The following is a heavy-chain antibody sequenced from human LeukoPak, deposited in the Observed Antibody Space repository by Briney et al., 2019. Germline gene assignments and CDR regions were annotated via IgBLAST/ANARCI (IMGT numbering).Heavy chain of an antibody. J-gene: IGHJ4*02. Sequence: QPGGSLRLSCAASGLTFSSYAMSWVRQAPGKGLEWVSAISGSGGSTYYADSVKGRFTISRDNSKNTLYLQMNSLRAEDTAVYYCAKASLRYCGGCYYFDYWGQGTLVTVSS. CDR2: ISGSGGST. CDR3: AKASLRYCGGCYYFDY. D-gene: IGHD2-21*01. V-gene: IGHV3-23*01. CDR1: GLTFSSYA.